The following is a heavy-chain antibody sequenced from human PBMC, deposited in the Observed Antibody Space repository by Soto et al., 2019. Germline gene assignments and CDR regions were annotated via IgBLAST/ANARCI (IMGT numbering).Heavy chain of an antibody. CDR1: GFTFSSYS. J-gene: IGHJ3*02. CDR3: ALIKQRATNDAFDI. Sequence: EVQLVESGGGLVKPGGSLRLSCAASGFTFSSYSMNWVRQAPGKGLEWVSSISSSSSYIYYADSVKGRFTISRDNAKNSLYLQMNSLRAEDTAVYYCALIKQRATNDAFDIWGQGTMVTVSS. V-gene: IGHV3-21*01. D-gene: IGHD6-25*01. CDR2: ISSSSSYI.